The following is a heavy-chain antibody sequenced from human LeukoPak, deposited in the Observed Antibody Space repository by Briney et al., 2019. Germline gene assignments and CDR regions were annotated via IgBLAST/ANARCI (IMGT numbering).Heavy chain of an antibody. CDR3: AKDSFSHNGIFDALDV. CDR2: ISGSGGST. Sequence: GGSLRLSCAASGFTFSSYAMSWVRQAPGKGLEWVSAISGSGGSTYYADSVKGRFTISRDDSKNTLFLQMNSLRAEDTAIYYCAKDSFSHNGIFDALDVWGQGTMVTVSS. CDR1: GFTFSSYA. D-gene: IGHD2-8*01. V-gene: IGHV3-23*01. J-gene: IGHJ3*01.